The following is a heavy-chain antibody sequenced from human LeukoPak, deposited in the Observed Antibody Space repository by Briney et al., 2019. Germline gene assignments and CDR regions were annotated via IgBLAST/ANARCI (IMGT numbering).Heavy chain of an antibody. D-gene: IGHD3-3*01. CDR3: ARAVFWSGYYTDPLVQYFLDY. CDR1: GVSIGNYY. CDR2: ISSSGNS. V-gene: IGHV4-59*08. Sequence: SETLSLTCTVSGVSIGNYYWTWIRQPPGKGLEWIGYISSSGNSNYNPSLKSRVTMSVDTSKNRFSLRLSSVTAADTAIYYCARAVFWSGYYTDPLVQYFLDYWGQGTLITVSS. J-gene: IGHJ4*02.